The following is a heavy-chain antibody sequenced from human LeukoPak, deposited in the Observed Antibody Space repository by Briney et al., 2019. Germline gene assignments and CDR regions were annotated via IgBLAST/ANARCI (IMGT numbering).Heavy chain of an antibody. Sequence: AGGSLRLSCAASGFTFSSYGMHWVRQAPGKGLEWVAFIRYDGSNKYYADSVKGRFTISRDNSKNTLYLQMNSLRAEDTAVYYCAKWHYYGSGRSSPIDYWGQGTLVTVSS. CDR2: IRYDGSNK. V-gene: IGHV3-30*02. D-gene: IGHD3-10*01. CDR3: AKWHYYGSGRSSPIDY. CDR1: GFTFSSYG. J-gene: IGHJ4*02.